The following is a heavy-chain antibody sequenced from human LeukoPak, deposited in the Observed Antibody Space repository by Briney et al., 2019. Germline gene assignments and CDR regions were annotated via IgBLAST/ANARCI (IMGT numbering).Heavy chain of an antibody. CDR2: INHSGST. CDR3: ARVGFDWLPHYYYYYYMDV. D-gene: IGHD3-9*01. CDR1: GGSFSGYY. Sequence: ASETLSLTCAVYGGSFSGYYWSWIRQPPGKGLEWIGEINHSGSTNYNPSLKSRVTISVDTSKNQFSLKLSSVTAADTAVYYCARVGFDWLPHYYYYYYMDVWGKGTTVTVSS. V-gene: IGHV4-34*01. J-gene: IGHJ6*03.